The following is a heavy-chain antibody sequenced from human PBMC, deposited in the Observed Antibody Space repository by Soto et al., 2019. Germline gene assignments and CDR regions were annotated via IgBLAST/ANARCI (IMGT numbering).Heavy chain of an antibody. Sequence: QVQLQQWGAGLLKPSETLSLTCAVYGGSLSGYYWSWIRQPPGKGLEWIGEINHSGSTNYNPSLKSRVTISVDTSKNQFSLKLSSVTAADTAVYYCARVKADYYYYYYMDVWGKGTTVTVSS. CDR3: ARVKADYYYYYYMDV. V-gene: IGHV4-34*01. J-gene: IGHJ6*03. CDR1: GGSLSGYY. CDR2: INHSGST.